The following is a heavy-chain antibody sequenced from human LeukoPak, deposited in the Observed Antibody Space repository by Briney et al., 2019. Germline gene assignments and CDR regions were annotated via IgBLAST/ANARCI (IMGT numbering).Heavy chain of an antibody. CDR1: GYTFTSYY. V-gene: IGHV1-46*01. CDR3: ARDLRGWLKGIKSYYFDY. Sequence: ASVKVSCKASGYTFTSYYMHWVRQAPGQGLEWMGIINPSGGSTSYAQKFQGRVTMTRDTSTSTVYMELSSLRSEDTAVYYCARDLRGWLKGIKSYYFDYWGQGTLVTVSS. CDR2: INPSGGST. D-gene: IGHD6-19*01. J-gene: IGHJ4*02.